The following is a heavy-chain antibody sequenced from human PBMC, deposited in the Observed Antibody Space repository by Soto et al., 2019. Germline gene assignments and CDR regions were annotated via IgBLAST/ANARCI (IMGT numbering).Heavy chain of an antibody. D-gene: IGHD3-10*01. Sequence: SETLSLTCTVPGGSVSSGSYYWSWIRQPPGKGLEWIGYIYYSGSTNYNPSLKSRVTISVDTSKNQFSLKLSSVTAADTAVYYCASGVGWFDPWGQGTLVTVSS. J-gene: IGHJ5*02. CDR2: IYYSGST. V-gene: IGHV4-61*01. CDR1: GGSVSSGSYY. CDR3: ASGVGWFDP.